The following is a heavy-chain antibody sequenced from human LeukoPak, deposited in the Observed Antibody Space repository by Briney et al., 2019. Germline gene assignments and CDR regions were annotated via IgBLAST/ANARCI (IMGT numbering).Heavy chain of an antibody. CDR3: ARVGDYYDSSGYEGWFDP. J-gene: IGHJ5*02. CDR2: IGTYNGNT. D-gene: IGHD3-22*01. Sequence: ASVKVSCKASGHTFTSYAISWVRQAPGQGLEWVGWIGTYNGNTNYPQKLQGRVTMTTDTSTSTAYMELRSLRSDDTAVYYCARVGDYYDSSGYEGWFDPWGQGTLVTVSS. V-gene: IGHV1-18*01. CDR1: GHTFTSYA.